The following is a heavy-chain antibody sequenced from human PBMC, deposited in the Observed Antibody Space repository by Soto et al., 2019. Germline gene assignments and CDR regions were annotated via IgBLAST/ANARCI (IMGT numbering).Heavy chain of an antibody. J-gene: IGHJ6*02. V-gene: IGHV1-69*12. D-gene: IGHD1-1*01. Sequence: QVQLVQTGPEVKKPGSSVKVSCKASGGTFYSYVITWVRQAPGQGLEWMGGIIPIFNTTNYAQKFQGRITPTADXPXRXAXXELNSLRSEDTAVYYCARGIVTGTTSNYYYYGMDVWGQGTTVTVSS. CDR3: ARGIVTGTTSNYYYYGMDV. CDR1: GGTFYSYV. CDR2: IIPIFNTT.